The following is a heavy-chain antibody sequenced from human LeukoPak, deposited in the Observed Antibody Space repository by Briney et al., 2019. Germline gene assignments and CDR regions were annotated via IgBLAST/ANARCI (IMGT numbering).Heavy chain of an antibody. Sequence: VGSLRLSCAASGFTFSDHYMSWIRHAPRKGLEWLSYISSDYSTTYYADSVKGRFTISRENAKHSLYLQMNSLRAEDTAVYYCAKAGTAWDFDYWGQGTLVTVSS. CDR2: ISSDYSTT. CDR3: AKAGTAWDFDY. D-gene: IGHD2-21*01. CDR1: GFTFSDHY. V-gene: IGHV3-11*01. J-gene: IGHJ4*02.